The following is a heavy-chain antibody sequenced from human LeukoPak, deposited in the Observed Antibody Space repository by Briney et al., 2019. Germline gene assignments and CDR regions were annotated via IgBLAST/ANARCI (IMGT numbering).Heavy chain of an antibody. J-gene: IGHJ4*02. CDR3: AKAKDFWSGYSYFDY. D-gene: IGHD3-3*01. V-gene: IGHV3-23*01. CDR2: ISGSGGST. Sequence: GGSLRLSCAASGFTFSSYAMSWVRQAPGKGLEWVSAISGSGGSTYYADSVKGRFTISRDNSKNTLYLQMNSLRAEDTAVYYCAKAKDFWSGYSYFDYWGQGTLVTVSS. CDR1: GFTFSSYA.